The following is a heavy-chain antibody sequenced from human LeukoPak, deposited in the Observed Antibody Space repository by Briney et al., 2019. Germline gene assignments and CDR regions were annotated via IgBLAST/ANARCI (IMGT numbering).Heavy chain of an antibody. D-gene: IGHD3-10*01. CDR1: GYTFTSYD. J-gene: IGHJ3*02. Sequence: ASVKVSCKTSGYTFTSYDINWVRQATGQGLAWMGWMNPNSGNTGYAQKFQGRVTMTRNTSISTAYMELSSLRSEDTAVYYCASAITRRDAFDIWGQGTMVTVSS. CDR3: ASAITRRDAFDI. CDR2: MNPNSGNT. V-gene: IGHV1-8*01.